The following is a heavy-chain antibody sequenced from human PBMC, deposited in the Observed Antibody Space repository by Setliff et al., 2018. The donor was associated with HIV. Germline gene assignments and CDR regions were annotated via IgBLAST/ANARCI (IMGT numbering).Heavy chain of an antibody. CDR3: AYYSLGGFYLGYYFYHGMDV. J-gene: IGHJ6*02. CDR1: GFTFDDYS. CDR2: ISADGSTT. D-gene: IGHD3-16*01. V-gene: IGHV3-43*01. Sequence: GGSLRLSCAASGFTFDDYSMHWVRQAPGKGLEWVSLISADGSTTFYADSLKGRFTVSRDNAQNSVYLQMTSLRAEDTAVYFCAYYSLGGFYLGYYFYHGMDVWGQGTTVTVSS.